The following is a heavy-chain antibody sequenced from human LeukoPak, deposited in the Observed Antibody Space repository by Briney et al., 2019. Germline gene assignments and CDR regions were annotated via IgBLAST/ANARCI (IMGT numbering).Heavy chain of an antibody. CDR2: IYYSGST. J-gene: IGHJ4*02. Sequence: SETLSLTCTVSGGSISSGDYYWSWIRQPPGKGLEWIGYIYYSGSTYYNPSLKSRVTISVDTSKNQFSLKLSSVTAADTAVYYCARDKRKGGFDYWGQGTLVTVSS. CDR1: GGSISSGDYY. V-gene: IGHV4-30-4*01. CDR3: ARDKRKGGFDY. D-gene: IGHD3-16*01.